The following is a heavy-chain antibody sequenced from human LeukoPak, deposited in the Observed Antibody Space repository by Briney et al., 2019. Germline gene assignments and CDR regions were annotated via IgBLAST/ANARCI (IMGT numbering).Heavy chain of an antibody. J-gene: IGHJ3*02. Sequence: PSQTLSLTCTVSGGSISSGGYYWNWIRQHPGKGLEWIGYIYYSGSTNYNPSLKSRITISLDTSKNQFSLKLSSVTAADTAVYYCARITIFGVGDAFDIWGQGTMVTVSS. V-gene: IGHV4-31*03. CDR2: IYYSGST. D-gene: IGHD3-3*01. CDR1: GGSISSGGYY. CDR3: ARITIFGVGDAFDI.